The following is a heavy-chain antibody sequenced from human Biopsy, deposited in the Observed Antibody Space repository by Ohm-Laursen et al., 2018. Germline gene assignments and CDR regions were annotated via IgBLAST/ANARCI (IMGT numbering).Heavy chain of an antibody. CDR1: GLTVSTTY. CDR3: VRGRAY. Sequence: LRLSCAASGLTVSTTYMSWVRQAPGKGLEWVSIIYLDGNTYYTDSVKGRFTISRDNSKNALYLQMNSLRPADTAKYYCVRGRAYWGQGTLVTVSS. CDR2: IYLDGNT. V-gene: IGHV3-53*01. J-gene: IGHJ4*02.